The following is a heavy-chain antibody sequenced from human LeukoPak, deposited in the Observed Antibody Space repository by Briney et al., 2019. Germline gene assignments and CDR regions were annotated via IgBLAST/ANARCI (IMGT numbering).Heavy chain of an antibody. CDR3: AKDPLERRAYYFDY. D-gene: IGHD1-1*01. CDR2: ISGSGGST. CDR1: GFTFSSYA. J-gene: IGHJ4*02. Sequence: GGSLRLSCAASGFTFSSYAMSRVRQAPGKGLEWVSAISGSGGSTYYADSVKGRFTISRDNSKNTLYLQMNSLRAEDTAVYYCAKDPLERRAYYFDYWGQGTLVTVSS. V-gene: IGHV3-23*01.